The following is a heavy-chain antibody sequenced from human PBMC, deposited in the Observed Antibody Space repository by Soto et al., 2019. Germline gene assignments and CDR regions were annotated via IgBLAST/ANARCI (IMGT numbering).Heavy chain of an antibody. J-gene: IGHJ1*01. D-gene: IGHD5-12*01. CDR1: GFSFSDYA. Sequence: GGSLRLSCAASGFSFSDYAMIWVRQAPGKGLEWVSGLYGSGGGIHYADSVKGRFTISRDNYANSVYLQMNSLRVEDTAIYYCAKDAVSRDGVWLAHDWGQGTVVTVSS. V-gene: IGHV3-23*01. CDR3: AKDAVSRDGVWLAHD. CDR2: LYGSGGGI.